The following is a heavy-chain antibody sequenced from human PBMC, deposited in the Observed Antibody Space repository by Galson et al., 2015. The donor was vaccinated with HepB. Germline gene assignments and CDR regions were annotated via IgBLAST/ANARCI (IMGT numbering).Heavy chain of an antibody. Sequence: SLRLSCAASGFTFSSYAMSWVRQAPGKGLEWVGRIKSKTDGGTTDYAAPVKGRFTISRDDSKNTLYLQMNSLKTEDTAVYYCTTSEDYYDSSGYPMDAFDIWGQGTMVTVSS. CDR3: TTSEDYYDSSGYPMDAFDI. J-gene: IGHJ3*02. D-gene: IGHD3-22*01. CDR2: IKSKTDGGTT. CDR1: GFTFSSYA. V-gene: IGHV3-15*01.